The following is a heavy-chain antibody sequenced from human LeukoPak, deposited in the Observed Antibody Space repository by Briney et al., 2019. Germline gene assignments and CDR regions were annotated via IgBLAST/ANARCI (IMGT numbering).Heavy chain of an antibody. D-gene: IGHD5-24*01. J-gene: IGHJ4*02. Sequence: SSETLSLTCTVSGGSISSSSYYWGWIRQPPGKGLEWIGSIYYSGSTYYNPSLKSRVTISVDTSKNQFSLKLSSMTAADTAVYYCARHAYRWLSDYWGQGTLVTVSS. CDR2: IYYSGST. CDR1: GGSISSSSYY. CDR3: ARHAYRWLSDY. V-gene: IGHV4-39*01.